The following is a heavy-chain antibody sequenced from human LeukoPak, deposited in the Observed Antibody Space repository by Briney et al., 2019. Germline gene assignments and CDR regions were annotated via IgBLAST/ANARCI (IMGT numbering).Heavy chain of an antibody. J-gene: IGHJ4*02. CDR1: GGSISSYY. V-gene: IGHV4-4*08. D-gene: IGHD5-12*01. CDR2: IYTSGST. CDR3: ARENSGYDYGYYFDY. Sequence: PSETLSLTCTVSGGSISSYYWSWIRQPPGKGLEWIGRIYTSGSTNYNPSLKSRVTISVDTSKNQFSLKLSSVTAADTAVYYCARENSGYDYGYYFDYWGQGTLVTVSS.